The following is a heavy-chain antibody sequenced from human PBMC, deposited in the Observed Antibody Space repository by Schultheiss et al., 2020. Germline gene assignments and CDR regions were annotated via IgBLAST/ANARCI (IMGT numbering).Heavy chain of an antibody. D-gene: IGHD1-26*01. Sequence: SETLSLTCTVSGGSISSYYWSWIRQPPGKGLEWIGYIYYSGSTNYNPSLKSRVTISVDTSKNQFSLKLSSVTAADTAVYYCASLSGAYGRDCDYWGQGTLVTVSS. CDR2: IYYSGST. CDR1: GGSISSYY. CDR3: ASLSGAYGRDCDY. V-gene: IGHV4-59*01. J-gene: IGHJ4*02.